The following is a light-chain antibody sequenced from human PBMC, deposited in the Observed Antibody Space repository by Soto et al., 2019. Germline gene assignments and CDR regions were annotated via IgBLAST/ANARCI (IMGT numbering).Light chain of an antibody. CDR3: QQYYSTPWT. CDR2: WAS. CDR1: QTVLYSSNNRNY. Sequence: DIVMTQSPDSLAVSLGERATIDCKSSQTVLYSSNNRNYLAWYQQKPGQPPTLLIYWASTRESGVPDRFSGSGSGTDFTLTITSLQAEDVAVYYCQQYYSTPWTFGQGTRVE. J-gene: IGKJ1*01. V-gene: IGKV4-1*01.